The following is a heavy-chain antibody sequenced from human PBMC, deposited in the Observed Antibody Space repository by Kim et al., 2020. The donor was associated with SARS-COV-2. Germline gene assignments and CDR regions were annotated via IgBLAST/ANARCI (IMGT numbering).Heavy chain of an antibody. CDR3: ARDRGAAWRWGGMDV. V-gene: IGHV3-11*05. Sequence: DSVKGRFTISRGNAKNSLYLQMNSLRAEDTAVYYCARDRGAAWRWGGMDVWGQGTTVTVSS. J-gene: IGHJ6*02. D-gene: IGHD3-10*01.